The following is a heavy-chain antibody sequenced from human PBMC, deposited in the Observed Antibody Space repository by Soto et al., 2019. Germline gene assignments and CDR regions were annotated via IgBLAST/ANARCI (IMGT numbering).Heavy chain of an antibody. CDR2: MNPNSGNT. CDR1: GYTFTSYD. Sequence: ASVKVSCKASGYTFTSYDINWVRQATGQGLEWMGWMNPNSGNTGYAQKFQGRVTMTRNTSISTAYMELSSLRSEDTAVYYCARRPYDFWSGSLLFYYYYGMDVWGQGTTVTVPS. V-gene: IGHV1-8*01. D-gene: IGHD3-3*01. CDR3: ARRPYDFWSGSLLFYYYYGMDV. J-gene: IGHJ6*02.